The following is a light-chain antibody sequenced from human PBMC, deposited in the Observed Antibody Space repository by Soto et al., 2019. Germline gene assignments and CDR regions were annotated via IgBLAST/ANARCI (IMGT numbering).Light chain of an antibody. CDR2: EVS. J-gene: IGLJ3*02. Sequence: QSALTQPASVSGSPGQSITISCTGTSSDVAAYNYVSWYQHHPGKAPKFLIYEVSNRPSGVSGRFSGSKSGNTASLTISGLQPDDEADYYCAAWDDSLKAVLFGGGTKLTVL. V-gene: IGLV2-14*01. CDR3: AAWDDSLKAVL. CDR1: SSDVAAYNY.